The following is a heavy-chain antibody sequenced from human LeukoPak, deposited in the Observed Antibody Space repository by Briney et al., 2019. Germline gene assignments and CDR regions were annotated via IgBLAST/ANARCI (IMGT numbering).Heavy chain of an antibody. CDR2: IKQDGSEK. V-gene: IGHV3-7*01. CDR1: GFTFSSYW. D-gene: IGHD4-23*01. J-gene: IGHJ5*02. CDR3: ARDQDPYGGNSANWFDP. Sequence: PGRSLRLSCAASGFTFSSYWMSWVRQAPGKGLEWVANIKQDGSEKYYVDSVKGRFTISRDNAKNSLYLQMNSLRAEDTAVYYCARDQDPYGGNSANWFDPWGQGTLVTVSS.